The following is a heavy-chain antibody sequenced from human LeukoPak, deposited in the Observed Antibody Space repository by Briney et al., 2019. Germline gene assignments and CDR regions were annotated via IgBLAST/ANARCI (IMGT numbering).Heavy chain of an antibody. D-gene: IGHD6-19*01. CDR3: ARVGYSSGWSHFDL. Sequence: PSETLSLTCTVSGGSISSYYWSWIRQPPGKGLEWIGYIYYSGDTNYNPSLKSRVTISVDTSRNQFSLKLSSVTAADTAVYYCARVGYSSGWSHFDLWGRGTLVTVSS. V-gene: IGHV4-59*01. J-gene: IGHJ2*01. CDR2: IYYSGDT. CDR1: GGSISSYY.